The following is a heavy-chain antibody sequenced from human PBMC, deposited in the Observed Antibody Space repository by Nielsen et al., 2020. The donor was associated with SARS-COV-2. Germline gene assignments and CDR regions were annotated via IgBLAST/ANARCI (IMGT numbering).Heavy chain of an antibody. CDR3: ATLYYYENSGYSIHFDY. CDR1: GYTFTTYS. J-gene: IGHJ4*02. D-gene: IGHD3-22*01. V-gene: IGHV7-4-1*02. Sequence: ASVKVSCKASGYTFTTYSINWVRQAPGQGLEWMGWINTNTGNPTYAQGFTGRFVFSLDTSVSTAFLQISSLKAEDTAVYYCATLYYYENSGYSIHFDYWGQGSLVTVSS. CDR2: INTNTGNP.